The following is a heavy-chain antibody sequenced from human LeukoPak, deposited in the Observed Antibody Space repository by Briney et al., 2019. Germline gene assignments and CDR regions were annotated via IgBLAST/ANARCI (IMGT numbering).Heavy chain of an antibody. CDR1: GFSFSSFS. J-gene: IGHJ4*02. CDR2: ISGGSSFT. Sequence: GGSLRLSCAASGFSFSSFSMNWVRQAPGKGLEWVSYISGGSSFTYYVDSVKGRFTISRDNAKNSLYLQMNSLRAEDTAVYYCARDYEPTNFWGQGTLVTVSS. CDR3: ARDYEPTNF. V-gene: IGHV3-21*01. D-gene: IGHD3-3*01.